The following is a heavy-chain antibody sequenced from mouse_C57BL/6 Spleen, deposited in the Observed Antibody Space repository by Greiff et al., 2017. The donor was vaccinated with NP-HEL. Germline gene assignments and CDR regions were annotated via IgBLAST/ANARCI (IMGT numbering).Heavy chain of an antibody. D-gene: IGHD1-1*01. CDR1: GYSITSGYD. V-gene: IGHV3-1*01. J-gene: IGHJ2*01. Sequence: EVQLQQSGPGMVKPSQSLSLTCTVTGYSITSGYDWHWIRHFPGNKLEWMGYISYSGSTNYNPSLKSRISITHDTSKNHFFLKLNSVTTEDTATYYCARGIYYYGYFDYWGQGTTLTVSS. CDR3: ARGIYYYGYFDY. CDR2: ISYSGST.